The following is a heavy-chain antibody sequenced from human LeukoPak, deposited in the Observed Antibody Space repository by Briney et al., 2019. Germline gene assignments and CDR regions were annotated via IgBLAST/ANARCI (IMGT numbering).Heavy chain of an antibody. CDR3: ASLTYYYDSSGYYYDGAFDI. Sequence: GASVTVSCKASGYTFTSYDINWVRQATGQGRAWMGWMNPNSGNTGYAQKFQGRVTMTRNTSISTAYMELSSLRSEDTAVYYCASLTYYYDSSGYYYDGAFDIWGQGTMVTVSS. CDR2: MNPNSGNT. D-gene: IGHD3-22*01. V-gene: IGHV1-8*01. CDR1: GYTFTSYD. J-gene: IGHJ3*02.